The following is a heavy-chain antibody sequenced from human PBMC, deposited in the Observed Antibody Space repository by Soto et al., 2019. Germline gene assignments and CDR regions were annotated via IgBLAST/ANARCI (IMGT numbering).Heavy chain of an antibody. V-gene: IGHV4-39*01. CDR1: GGSISSSSYY. Sequence: SESLSLTCTVSGGSISSSSYYWGWIRQPPGKGLEWIGSIYYSGSTYYNPSLKSRVTISVDTSKNQFSLKLSSVTAADTAVYYCARRNHITLFGVVIKWFDPWGQGTLVNVSS. CDR3: ARRNHITLFGVVIKWFDP. D-gene: IGHD3-3*01. CDR2: IYYSGST. J-gene: IGHJ5*02.